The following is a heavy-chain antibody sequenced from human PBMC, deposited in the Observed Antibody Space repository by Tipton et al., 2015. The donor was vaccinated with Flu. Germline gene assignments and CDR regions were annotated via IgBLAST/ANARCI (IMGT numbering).Heavy chain of an antibody. D-gene: IGHD2-2*02. CDR1: GGSINSDSYY. CDR2: IYYTGTT. CDR3: ARPHTPYFYGMDV. Sequence: TLSLTCTVSGGSINSDSYYWGWIRQTPGKGLQWIGSIYYTGTTSSNPSLQGRVTISADRSKNQFSLEMSSLTAADTAVYYCARPHTPYFYGMDVWGQGTTVTVSS. J-gene: IGHJ6*02. V-gene: IGHV4-39*07.